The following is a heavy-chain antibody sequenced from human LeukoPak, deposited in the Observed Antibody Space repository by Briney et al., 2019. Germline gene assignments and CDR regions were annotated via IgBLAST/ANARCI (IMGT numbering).Heavy chain of an antibody. CDR2: INHSGST. V-gene: IGHV4-34*01. CDR1: GGSFSGYY. CDR3: ARVPGGGSTSWYADP. D-gene: IGHD6-13*01. Sequence: SETLSLTCAVYGGSFSGYYWSWIRQPPGKGLEWIGEINHSGSTNYNPSLKSRVTISVDTSKNQFSLKLSSVTAADTAVYYCARVPGGGSTSWYADPWGQGTLVTVSS. J-gene: IGHJ5*02.